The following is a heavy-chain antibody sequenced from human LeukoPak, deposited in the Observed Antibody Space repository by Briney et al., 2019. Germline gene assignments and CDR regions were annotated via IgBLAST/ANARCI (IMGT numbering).Heavy chain of an antibody. D-gene: IGHD6-25*01. Sequence: SETLSLTCAVSGGSISSGGYSWSWIRQPPGKGLEWIGYIDHSGSTYYNPSLKSRVTISVDRSKNQFSLKLSSVTAADTAVYYCARDSSGYYYGMDVWGQGTTVTVSS. CDR2: IDHSGST. CDR1: GGSISSGGYS. J-gene: IGHJ6*02. CDR3: ARDSSGYYYGMDV. V-gene: IGHV4-30-2*01.